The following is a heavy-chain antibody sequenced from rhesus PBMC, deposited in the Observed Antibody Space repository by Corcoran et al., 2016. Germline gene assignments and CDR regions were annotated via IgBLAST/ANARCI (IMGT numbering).Heavy chain of an antibody. D-gene: IGHD3-16*01. CDR3: ARLVITTLDY. Sequence: QVQLQESGPGVVKPSETLSLTCAVSGYSISSGYDWSWIRQPPGKGLEWIGYIYGSSGRTNYNPTLKNRVTISKATSKNQFSLKLSSVTAADTAVYYCARLVITTLDYWGQGVLVTVSS. CDR2: IYGSSGRT. V-gene: IGHV4-76*01. J-gene: IGHJ4*01. CDR1: GYSISSGYD.